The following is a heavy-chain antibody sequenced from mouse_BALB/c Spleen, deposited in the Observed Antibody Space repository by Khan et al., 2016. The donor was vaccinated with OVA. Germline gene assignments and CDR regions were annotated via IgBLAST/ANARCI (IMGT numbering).Heavy chain of an antibody. CDR2: INPSNGYT. J-gene: IGHJ3*01. V-gene: IGHV1-4*01. D-gene: IGHD2-14*01. Sequence: QVQLQQSGAELARPGASVKMSCKASGYTFTSYTIHWIKQRPGQGLEWIGYINPSNGYTNYNQKFKDKATLTTDKSSTTAYLQLSSLTSDDSAGYNSARDGAYHRNDGWFAYWGQGTLVTVSA. CDR1: GYTFTSYT. CDR3: ARDGAYHRNDGWFAY.